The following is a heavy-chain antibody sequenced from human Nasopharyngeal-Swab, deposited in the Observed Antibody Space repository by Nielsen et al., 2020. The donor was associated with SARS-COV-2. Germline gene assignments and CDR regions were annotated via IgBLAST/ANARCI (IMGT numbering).Heavy chain of an antibody. D-gene: IGHD2-21*01. Sequence: WIRHPPGKGLEWIGYVYHSGSTYYNPSLKSRVTISVDRSKNQFSLKLSSVTAADTAVYYCARVGGDYYYYYMDVWGKGTTVTVSS. V-gene: IGHV4-30-2*01. CDR2: VYHSGST. J-gene: IGHJ6*03. CDR3: ARVGGDYYYYYMDV.